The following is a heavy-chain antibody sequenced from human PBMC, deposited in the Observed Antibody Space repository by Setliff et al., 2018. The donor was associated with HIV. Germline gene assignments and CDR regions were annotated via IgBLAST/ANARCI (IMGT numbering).Heavy chain of an antibody. D-gene: IGHD6-19*01. Sequence: GGSLRLSCAASGFTLSNTYMAWVRQAPGKRPEWVSTLYGSGDTYHADSVKGRFTLSRGTSKNTMFLQMNSLRHEDTALYYCARVLPYNSALDKWGQGTLVTVSS. J-gene: IGHJ4*02. CDR3: ARVLPYNSALDK. CDR2: LYGSGDT. CDR1: GFTLSNTY. V-gene: IGHV3-66*02.